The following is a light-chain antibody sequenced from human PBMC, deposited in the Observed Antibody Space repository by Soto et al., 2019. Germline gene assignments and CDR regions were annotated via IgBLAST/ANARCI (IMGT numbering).Light chain of an antibody. CDR1: TGAVTSNHH. CDR3: LLSYNAARI. V-gene: IGLV7-46*01. J-gene: IGLJ2*01. CDR2: DTS. Sequence: QAVVTQEPSLTVSQGGTVTLTCGSSTGAVTSNHHPYWFQQEAGQAPRTLIYDTSNKHSWTPARFSGSLLGDKAALTLSGAQPEVEAQYYCLLSYNAARIFGGGTKLTVL.